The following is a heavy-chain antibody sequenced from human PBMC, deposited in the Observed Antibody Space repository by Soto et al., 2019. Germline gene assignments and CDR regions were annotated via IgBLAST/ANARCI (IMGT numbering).Heavy chain of an antibody. CDR3: ATDSNYDVSNSF. J-gene: IGHJ4*02. V-gene: IGHV1-69*13. Sequence: PSVKVSCKASGGTLNNYAINWVRQAPGQGLEWMGGILPVSAPPDYAQKFQGRVSITADHSTSTVYMELSRLKSDDTAVYSCATDSNYDVSNSFWGQGTLVTVSS. CDR2: ILPVSAPP. CDR1: GGTLNNYA. D-gene: IGHD3-3*01.